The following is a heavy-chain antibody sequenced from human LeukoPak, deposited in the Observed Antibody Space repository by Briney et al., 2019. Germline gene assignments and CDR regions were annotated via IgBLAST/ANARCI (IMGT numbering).Heavy chain of an antibody. D-gene: IGHD6-13*01. CDR2: IWYDGSDN. J-gene: IGHJ6*02. CDR3: ARAKLLRTAGPSEYYGLDV. CDR1: GFTFSTYG. V-gene: IGHV3-33*01. Sequence: GRSLRLSCAASGFTFSTYGMHWVRQAPGKGLEWMTLIWYDGSDNYYADSVKGRFTISRDNSKNTLYLQMNSLRAEDTAVYYCARAKLLRTAGPSEYYGLDVWGQGTTVTVSS.